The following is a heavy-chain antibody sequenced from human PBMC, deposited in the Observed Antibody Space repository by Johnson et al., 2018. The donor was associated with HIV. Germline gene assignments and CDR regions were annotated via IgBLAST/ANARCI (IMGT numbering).Heavy chain of an antibody. CDR3: ARRSSLDI. V-gene: IGHV3-66*04. CDR2: IYSGGST. CDR1: GFSFSSYW. Sequence: VQLVESGGGLAQPGGSLRLSCAASGFSFSSYWMSWVRQAPGKGLEWVSVIYSGGSTYYADSVKGRFTISRDNAKNSLYLQMNSLRAEDTAVYYCARRSSLDIWGQGTMVTVSS. J-gene: IGHJ3*02.